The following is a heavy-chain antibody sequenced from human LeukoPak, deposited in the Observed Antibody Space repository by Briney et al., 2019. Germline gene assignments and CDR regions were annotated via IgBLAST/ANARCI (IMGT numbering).Heavy chain of an antibody. CDR3: ARAPSEIGGYYPEYFRH. V-gene: IGHV3-74*01. CDR1: GFTLSRYW. J-gene: IGHJ1*01. Sequence: GGSLRLSCAASGFTLSRYWMHWVRQAPGKGLVWVSRIKSDGRTNYADSVKGRFTISRDNAKNTVPLQMNSLRAEDTGVYYCARAPSEIGGYYPEYFRHWGQGTLVIVSS. D-gene: IGHD3-22*01. CDR2: IKSDGRT.